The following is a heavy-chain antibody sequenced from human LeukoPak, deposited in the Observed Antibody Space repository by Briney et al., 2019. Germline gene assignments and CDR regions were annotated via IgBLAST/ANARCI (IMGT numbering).Heavy chain of an antibody. V-gene: IGHV4-4*07. J-gene: IGHJ4*02. D-gene: IGHD3-16*02. Sequence: PSETLSLTCTVSGGSISSYYWSWIRQPAGKGLEWIGRIYTSGSTNYNPSLKSRVTISVDKSKNQFSLKLSSATAADTAVYYRARDPSYRWDYFDYWGQGTLVTVSP. CDR3: ARDPSYRWDYFDY. CDR1: GGSISSYY. CDR2: IYTSGST.